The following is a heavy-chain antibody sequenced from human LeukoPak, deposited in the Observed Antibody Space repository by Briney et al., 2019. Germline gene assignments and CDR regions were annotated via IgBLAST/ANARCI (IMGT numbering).Heavy chain of an antibody. D-gene: IGHD6-13*01. CDR1: GGSFSGYY. V-gene: IGHV4-34*01. Sequence: PSETLSLTCAVYGGSFSGYYWSWIRQPPGKGLEWIGEINHSGSTNYNPSLKSRVTISVDTSKNQFSLKLSSVTAADTAVYYCARDVRSSLFYYYYMDVWGKGTTVTVSS. J-gene: IGHJ6*03. CDR3: ARDVRSSLFYYYYMDV. CDR2: INHSGST.